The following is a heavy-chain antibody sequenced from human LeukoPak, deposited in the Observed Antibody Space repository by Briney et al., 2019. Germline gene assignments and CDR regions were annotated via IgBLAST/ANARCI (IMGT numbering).Heavy chain of an antibody. J-gene: IGHJ5*02. Sequence: GGSLRLSCAASGFTFSSYSMNWVRQAPGKGLEWVSYISSSSSTIYYADSVKGRFTISRDNAKNSLYLQMNSLRAEDTAVYYCARGGPGSGWPLNWFDPWGQGILVTVSS. D-gene: IGHD6-19*01. CDR2: ISSSSSTI. CDR1: GFTFSSYS. CDR3: ARGGPGSGWPLNWFDP. V-gene: IGHV3-48*01.